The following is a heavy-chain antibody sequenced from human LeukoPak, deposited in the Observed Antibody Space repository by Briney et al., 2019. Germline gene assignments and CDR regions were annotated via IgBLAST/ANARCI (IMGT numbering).Heavy chain of an antibody. J-gene: IGHJ2*01. D-gene: IGHD1-26*01. CDR1: GLSVSRNY. Sequence: GSLRLSCAASGLSVSRNYMSWVRQPPGKGLEWIGEINHSASTNYNPSLKSRVTISVDTSKNQFSLRLSSVTAADTAVYYCARGGVGATTMPDWYFDLWGRGTLVTVPS. CDR2: INHSAST. V-gene: IGHV4-34*01. CDR3: ARGGVGATTMPDWYFDL.